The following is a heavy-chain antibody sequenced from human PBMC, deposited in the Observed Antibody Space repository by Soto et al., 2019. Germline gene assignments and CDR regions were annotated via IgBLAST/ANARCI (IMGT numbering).Heavy chain of an antibody. CDR1: GGSISSSSYY. Sequence: SETLSLTCTVSGGSISSSSYYWGWIRQPPGKGLEWIGSIYYSGSTYYNPSLKSRVTISVDTSKNQFSLKLSSVTAADTAVYYCARDLGGKTYDDILTRNAMYYLDYWGQGTLVTVSS. CDR3: ARDLGGKTYDDILTRNAMYYLDY. CDR2: IYYSGST. J-gene: IGHJ4*02. D-gene: IGHD3-9*01. V-gene: IGHV4-39*02.